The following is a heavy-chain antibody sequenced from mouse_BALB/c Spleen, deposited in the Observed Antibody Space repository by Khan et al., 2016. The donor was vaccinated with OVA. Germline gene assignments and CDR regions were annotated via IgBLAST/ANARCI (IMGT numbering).Heavy chain of an antibody. D-gene: IGHD1-1*01. Sequence: QVQLKESGAELAKPGASVKMSCKASGYIFTSYWMHWVKQRPGQGLEWIGYINPSTGYTEYNQKFKDKATLTADKSSSTAYMQLSSLTSEDSAVYYCANHGRSSAWFTYWGQGTLVTVSA. CDR2: INPSTGYT. J-gene: IGHJ3*01. CDR3: ANHGRSSAWFTY. V-gene: IGHV1-7*01. CDR1: GYIFTSYW.